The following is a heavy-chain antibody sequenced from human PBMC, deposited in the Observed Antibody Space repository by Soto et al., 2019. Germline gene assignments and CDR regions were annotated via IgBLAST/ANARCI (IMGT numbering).Heavy chain of an antibody. J-gene: IGHJ4*02. CDR2: IYPGGSI. CDR1: GASFRGYL. CDR3: ASEED. V-gene: IGHV4-34*10. Sequence: SETLSLTCDVSGASFRGYLWSWIRQPPGKGLEWIGEIYPGGSINHNPSLKSRLTMSIDRSRNQFSLNLTSVTAADTAVYYCASEEDWGQGIMVTVSS.